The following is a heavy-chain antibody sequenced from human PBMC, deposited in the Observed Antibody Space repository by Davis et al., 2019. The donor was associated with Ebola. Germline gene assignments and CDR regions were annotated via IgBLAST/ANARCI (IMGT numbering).Heavy chain of an antibody. CDR2: ISWNSGSI. D-gene: IGHD3-3*01. CDR3: ASEPPYYDFWSGSPLDY. J-gene: IGHJ4*02. Sequence: SLKISCAASGFTFDDYAMHWVRQAPGKGLEWVSGISWNSGSIGYADSVKGRFTISRDNAKNSLYLQMNSLRDEDTAVYYCASEPPYYDFWSGSPLDYWGQGTLVTVSS. V-gene: IGHV3-9*01. CDR1: GFTFDDYA.